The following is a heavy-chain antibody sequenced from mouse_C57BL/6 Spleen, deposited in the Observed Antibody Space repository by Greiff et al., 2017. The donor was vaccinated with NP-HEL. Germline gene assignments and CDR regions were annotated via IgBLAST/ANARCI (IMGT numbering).Heavy chain of an antibody. Sequence: QVQLQQPGAELVMPGASVKLSCKASGYTFTSYWMHWVKQRPGQGLEWIGEIDPSDSYTNYNQKFKGKSTLTVDKSSSTAYMQLSSLTSEDSAVYYCARRWGQRRGETFDYWGQGTTLTVSS. V-gene: IGHV1-69*01. D-gene: IGHD3-2*02. CDR2: IDPSDSYT. CDR1: GYTFTSYW. CDR3: ARRWGQRRGETFDY. J-gene: IGHJ2*01.